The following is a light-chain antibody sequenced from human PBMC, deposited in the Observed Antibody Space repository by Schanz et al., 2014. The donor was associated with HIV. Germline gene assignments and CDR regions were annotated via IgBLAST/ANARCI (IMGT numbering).Light chain of an antibody. CDR3: LLSYGGARV. V-gene: IGLV7-43*01. CDR1: TGAVTSTYY. J-gene: IGLJ3*02. Sequence: QAVVTQEPSLTVSPGGTVTLTCASSTGAVTSTYYPNWFQQKPGQAPRALIYSVANKHSWTPARFSGSLLGGKAALTLSGAQPEDEAEYYCLLSYGGARVFGGGTKLTV. CDR2: SVA.